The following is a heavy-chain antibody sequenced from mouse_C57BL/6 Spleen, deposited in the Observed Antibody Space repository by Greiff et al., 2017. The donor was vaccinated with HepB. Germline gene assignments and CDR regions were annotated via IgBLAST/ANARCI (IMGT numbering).Heavy chain of an antibody. Sequence: VQLQQSGTELVKPGASVKLSCKASGYTFTSYWMHWVKQRPGQGLEWIGNINPSNGGTNYNEKFKSKATLTVDKSSSTAYMQLSSLTSEDSAVYYCARSSVVARYYYAMDYWGQGTSVTVSS. J-gene: IGHJ4*01. CDR1: GYTFTSYW. CDR3: ARSSVVARYYYAMDY. V-gene: IGHV1-53*01. CDR2: INPSNGGT. D-gene: IGHD1-1*01.